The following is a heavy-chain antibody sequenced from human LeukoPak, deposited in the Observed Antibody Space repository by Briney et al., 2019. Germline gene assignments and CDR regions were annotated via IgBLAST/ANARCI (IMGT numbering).Heavy chain of an antibody. Sequence: SETLSLTCTVSGGSISSYYWSWIRQPPGKGLEWIGYIYYSGSTNYNPSLKSRVTISVDTSKNQFSLKLSSVTAADTAVYYCARAVTTVVTTIDYWGQGTLVTVSS. J-gene: IGHJ4*02. D-gene: IGHD4-23*01. V-gene: IGHV4-59*01. CDR3: ARAVTTVVTTIDY. CDR2: IYYSGST. CDR1: GGSISSYY.